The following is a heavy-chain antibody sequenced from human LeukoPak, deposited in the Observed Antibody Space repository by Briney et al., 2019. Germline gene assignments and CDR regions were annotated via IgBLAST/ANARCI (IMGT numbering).Heavy chain of an antibody. V-gene: IGHV1-69*13. D-gene: IGHD6-19*01. CDR1: GGTFSSYA. CDR3: ARDGVAVAATRNYYYYGMDV. J-gene: IGHJ6*02. Sequence: ASVKVSCKASGGTFSSYAISWVRQAPGQGLEWMGGIIPIFGTANYAQKFQGRVTITADESTSTAYMELSSLRSEDTAVYYCARDGVAVAATRNYYYYGMDVWGQGTTVTDSS. CDR2: IIPIFGTA.